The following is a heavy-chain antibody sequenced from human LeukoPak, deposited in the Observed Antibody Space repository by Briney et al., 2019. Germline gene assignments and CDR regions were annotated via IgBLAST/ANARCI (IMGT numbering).Heavy chain of an antibody. CDR3: AVDTPVIDAQIDY. CDR1: GFIFSHAW. V-gene: IGHV3-15*01. D-gene: IGHD3-16*02. Sequence: GGSLRHSCTASGFIFSHAWMNWVRQAPGKGLQWLGRIRSGGAREYAAPAQGRFTISRDDSRNTVYLEMNNLHTDDTAVYFCAVDTPVIDAQIDYWGQGTLVTVSS. CDR2: IRSGGAR. J-gene: IGHJ4*02.